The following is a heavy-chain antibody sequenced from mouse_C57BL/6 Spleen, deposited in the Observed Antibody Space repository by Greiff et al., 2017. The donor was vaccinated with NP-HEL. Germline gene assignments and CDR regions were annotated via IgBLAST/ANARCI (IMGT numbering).Heavy chain of an antibody. V-gene: IGHV1-82*01. CDR1: GYAFSSSW. J-gene: IGHJ2*01. Sequence: QVQLQQSGPELVKPGASVKISCKASGYAFSSSWMNWVKQRPGKGLEWIGRIYPGDGDTNYNGKFKGTATLTADKSSSTAYMQLSSLTSEDSAVYFCARSADSSGSPYYFDYWGQGTTLTVSS. CDR2: IYPGDGDT. D-gene: IGHD3-2*02. CDR3: ARSADSSGSPYYFDY.